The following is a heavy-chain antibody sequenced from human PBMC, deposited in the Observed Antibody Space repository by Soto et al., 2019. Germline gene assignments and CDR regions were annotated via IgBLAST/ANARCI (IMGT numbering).Heavy chain of an antibody. CDR3: ATNGMPRQNWFDP. D-gene: IGHD1-1*01. CDR1: GGSISSYYY. CDR2: GHYSGST. V-gene: IGHV4-39*02. Sequence: SETLSLTCTVSGGSISSYYYWGWIRQPPGKGLEWIGSGHYSGSTYYNPSLKSRVTISLDTSKNYFSLKLISATAADTAVYFCATNGMPRQNWFDPWGQGTLVTVSS. J-gene: IGHJ5*02.